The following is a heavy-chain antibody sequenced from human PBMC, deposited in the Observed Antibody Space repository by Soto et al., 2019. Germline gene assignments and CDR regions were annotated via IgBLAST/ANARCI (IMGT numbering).Heavy chain of an antibody. CDR2: ISSSSSYT. CDR1: GFTFSDYY. J-gene: IGHJ4*02. Sequence: PGGSLRLSCAASGFTFSDYYMSWIRQAPGKGLEWVSYISSSSSYTNYADSVKGRFTISRDNAKNSLYLQMNSLRAEDTAVYYCARLDRVYCSGGSCYPLDYWGQGALVNVAS. CDR3: ARLDRVYCSGGSCYPLDY. V-gene: IGHV3-11*06. D-gene: IGHD2-15*01.